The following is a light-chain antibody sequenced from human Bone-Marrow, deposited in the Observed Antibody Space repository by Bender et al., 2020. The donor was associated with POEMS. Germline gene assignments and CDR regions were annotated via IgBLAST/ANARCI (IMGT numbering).Light chain of an antibody. CDR3: SSYTSSTTLV. J-gene: IGLJ2*01. CDR2: DVT. CDR1: SRDVGMFNL. Sequence: QSALTQPASVSGSPGQSITISCTGTSRDVGMFNLVSWYQQLPGKAPKLLIYDVTRRPSGVSNRFSGSKSGNTASLTISGLQAEDEADYYCSSYTSSTTLVFGGGTKLTVL. V-gene: IGLV2-14*02.